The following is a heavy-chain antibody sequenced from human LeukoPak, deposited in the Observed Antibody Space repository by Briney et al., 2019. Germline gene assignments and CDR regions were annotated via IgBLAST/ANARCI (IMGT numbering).Heavy chain of an antibody. V-gene: IGHV4-4*07. CDR1: GGSISSYY. J-gene: IGHJ5*02. Sequence: SETLSLTCTVSGGSISSYYWSWIRQPAGKGLEWIGRIYTSGSTNYNPSLKSRVTISVDTSKNQFSLKLSSVTAADTAVYYCARGRRYQLLPLNWFDPWGQGTLVTVSS. CDR3: ARGRRYQLLPLNWFDP. D-gene: IGHD2-2*01. CDR2: IYTSGST.